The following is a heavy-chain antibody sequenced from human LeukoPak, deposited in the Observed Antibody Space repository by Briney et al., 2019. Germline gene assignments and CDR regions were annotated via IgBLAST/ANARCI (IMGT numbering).Heavy chain of an antibody. V-gene: IGHV4-34*01. CDR2: INHSGST. D-gene: IGHD4-23*01. CDR1: GGSFSGYY. J-gene: IGHJ4*02. Sequence: SETLSLTCAVYGGSFSGYYWSWIRQPPGKGLEWIGEINHSGSTNYNPSLKSRVTISVDTSKNQFSLKLSSVTAADTAVYYCARAPRIEYVYGGKAPFDYWGQGTLVTVSS. CDR3: ARAPRIEYVYGGKAPFDY.